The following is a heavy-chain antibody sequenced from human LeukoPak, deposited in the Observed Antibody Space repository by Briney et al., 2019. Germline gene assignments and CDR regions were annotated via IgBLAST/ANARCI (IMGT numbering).Heavy chain of an antibody. D-gene: IGHD6-13*01. Sequence: PSETLSLTCAVYGGSFSGYYWSWIRQPPGKGLEWIGEINHSGSTNYNPSLKSRVTISVDTSKNQFSLKLSSVTAADTAVYCCARDSSSSWYSWFDPWGQGTLVTVSS. J-gene: IGHJ5*02. V-gene: IGHV4-34*01. CDR3: ARDSSSSWYSWFDP. CDR2: INHSGST. CDR1: GGSFSGYY.